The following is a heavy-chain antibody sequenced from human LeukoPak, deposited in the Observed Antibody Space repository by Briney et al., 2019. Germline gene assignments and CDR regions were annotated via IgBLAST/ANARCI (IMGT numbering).Heavy chain of an antibody. J-gene: IGHJ3*02. CDR3: ARAVRGLGDAFDI. V-gene: IGHV4-39*07. Sequence: SETLSLTCTVSGGSISSSSYYWGWIRQPPGKGLEWIGTIYYGGSTYYNPSLKSRVTISVDTSKNQFSLKLSSVTAADTAVYYCARAVRGLGDAFDIWGQGTMVSVSS. CDR2: IYYGGST. D-gene: IGHD3-10*01. CDR1: GGSISSSSYY.